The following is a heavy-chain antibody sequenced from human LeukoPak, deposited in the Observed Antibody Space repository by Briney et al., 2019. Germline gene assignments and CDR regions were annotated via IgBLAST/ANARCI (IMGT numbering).Heavy chain of an antibody. Sequence: GGSLRLSCKVPGFPFGDNAMSGFGQAQGRGGGGGGLIRSKAYGGTTEYAASVKGRFTISRDDSKSIAYLQMNSLKTEDTAVYYATSAPAGYDYYYYMDVWGKGTTVTVSS. V-gene: IGHV3-49*03. CDR1: GFPFGDNA. J-gene: IGHJ6*03. D-gene: IGHD6-13*01. CDR2: IRSKAYGGTT. CDR3: TSAPAGYDYYYYMDV.